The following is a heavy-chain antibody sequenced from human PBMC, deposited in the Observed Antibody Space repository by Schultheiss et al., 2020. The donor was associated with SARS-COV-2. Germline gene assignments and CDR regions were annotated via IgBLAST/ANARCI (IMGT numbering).Heavy chain of an antibody. V-gene: IGHV3-15*01. CDR3: ARDLQAELPAVYYYYYGMDV. D-gene: IGHD2-2*01. Sequence: GESLKISCAASGFTFSSYGMNWVRQAPGKGLEWVGRIKSKTDGGTTDYAAPVKGRFTISRDDSKNTLYLQMNSLKTEDTAVYYCARDLQAELPAVYYYYYGMDVWGQGTTVTVSS. CDR2: IKSKTDGGTT. J-gene: IGHJ6*02. CDR1: GFTFSSYG.